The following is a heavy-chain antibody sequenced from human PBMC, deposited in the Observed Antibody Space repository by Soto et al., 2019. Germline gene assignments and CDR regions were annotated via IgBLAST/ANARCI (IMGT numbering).Heavy chain of an antibody. D-gene: IGHD2-15*01. CDR3: AREVVAATEPWFDP. Sequence: TLSLTCTVSGGSISSGGYYWSWIRQHPGKGLEWIGYIYYSGSTYYNPSLKSRVTISVDTSKNQFSLKLSSVTAADTAVYYCAREVVAATEPWFDPWGQGTLVTVSS. J-gene: IGHJ5*02. V-gene: IGHV4-31*03. CDR1: GGSISSGGYY. CDR2: IYYSGST.